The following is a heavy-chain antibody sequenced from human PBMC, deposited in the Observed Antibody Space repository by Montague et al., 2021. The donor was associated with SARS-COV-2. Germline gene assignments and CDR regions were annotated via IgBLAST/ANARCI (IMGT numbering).Heavy chain of an antibody. J-gene: IGHJ4*02. D-gene: IGHD5-12*01. CDR1: GLSISSGFY. V-gene: IGHV4-38-2*01. CDR2: VYHSGYT. CDR3: TRRGYTGSDYFDY. Sequence: SETLSLTCSVSGLSISSGFYWAWIRQSPGKGPEWIGTVYHSGYTHYNPSLKGGATVSIDTSKNQFSLTVTAVTAADTAVYFCTRRGYTGSDYFDYWGQGTLVTVSS.